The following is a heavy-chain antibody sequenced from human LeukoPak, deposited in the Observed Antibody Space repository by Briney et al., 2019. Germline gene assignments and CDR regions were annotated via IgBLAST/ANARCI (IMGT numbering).Heavy chain of an antibody. J-gene: IGHJ4*02. D-gene: IGHD6-19*01. CDR2: ITKSGDTS. CDR1: GIIFSSDA. V-gene: IGHV3-23*01. Sequence: GGSLRLSCAASGIIFSSDAMSWVRQVPGKGLEWVSLITKSGDTSYYADSVKGRFTISRDNSKNTLYLQMNSLRAEDTAVYYCAKDPPGIAVAGTYFDYWGQGTLVTVSS. CDR3: AKDPPGIAVAGTYFDY.